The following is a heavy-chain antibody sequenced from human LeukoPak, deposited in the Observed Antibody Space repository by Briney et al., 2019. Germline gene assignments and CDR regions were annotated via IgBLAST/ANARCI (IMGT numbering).Heavy chain of an antibody. CDR1: GFTLSDYY. D-gene: IGHD1-1*01. J-gene: IGHJ3*02. V-gene: IGHV3-11*01. CDR3: AREWKFDI. CDR2: ISDGDSTM. Sequence: GGSLRLSCAASGFTLSDYYMSWIRQAPGKGLEWVSYISDGDSTMFYADSVKGRFTISRDNAKNTVYLQMNSLRAEDTAVYYCAREWKFDIWGQGTMVTVSS.